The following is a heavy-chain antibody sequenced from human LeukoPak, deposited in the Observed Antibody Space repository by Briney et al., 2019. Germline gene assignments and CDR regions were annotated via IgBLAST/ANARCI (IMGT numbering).Heavy chain of an antibody. CDR3: TTRGGTTFDY. V-gene: IGHV4-34*01. J-gene: IGHJ4*02. D-gene: IGHD3-16*01. Sequence: SETLSLTCAVYGGSFSGYYWSWIRQPPGKGLEWIGEINHSGSTNYNPFLKSRVTISVDTSKNQFSLKLSSVAAADTAVYYCTTRGGTTFDYWGQGTLVTVSS. CDR1: GGSFSGYY. CDR2: INHSGST.